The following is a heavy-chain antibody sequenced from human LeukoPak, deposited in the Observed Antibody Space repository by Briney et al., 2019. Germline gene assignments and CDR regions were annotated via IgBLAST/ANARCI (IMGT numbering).Heavy chain of an antibody. CDR1: GFTFSDYY. CDR3: ARGLYYGSGAFDI. V-gene: IGHV4-34*01. D-gene: IGHD3-10*01. CDR2: INHSGST. Sequence: GSLRLSCAASGFTFSDYYMSWIRQAPGKGLEWIGEINHSGSTNYNPSLKSRVTISVDTSKNQFSLKLSSVTAADTAVYYCARGLYYGSGAFDIWGQGTMVTVSS. J-gene: IGHJ3*02.